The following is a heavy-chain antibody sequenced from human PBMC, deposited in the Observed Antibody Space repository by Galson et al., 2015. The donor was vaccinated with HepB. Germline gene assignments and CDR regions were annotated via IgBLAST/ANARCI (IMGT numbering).Heavy chain of an antibody. D-gene: IGHD6-19*01. J-gene: IGHJ4*02. Sequence: SLRLSCAASGFTFSSYAMHWVRQAPGKGLEWVTVISYDGRNKYYADSVKGRFTVSRDNSKNTLYLQMNSLRVEDTAVYYCARDPSRITVAGPTNFDYWGQGTLVTVSS. CDR2: ISYDGRNK. CDR3: ARDPSRITVAGPTNFDY. CDR1: GFTFSSYA. V-gene: IGHV3-30*04.